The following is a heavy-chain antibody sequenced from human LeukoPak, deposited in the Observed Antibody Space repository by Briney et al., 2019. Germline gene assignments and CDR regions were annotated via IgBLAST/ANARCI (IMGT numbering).Heavy chain of an antibody. V-gene: IGHV3-23*01. CDR2: ISGSGGST. Sequence: GGSLRLSCAASGFTFSSYAMSWVRHAPGKGLEWVSAISGSGGSTYYADSVKGRFTISRDNSKNTVYLQMDSLRFEDAAVYYCARDLAYIRFDNWGQGTLVSVSS. CDR1: GFTFSSYA. J-gene: IGHJ4*02. CDR3: ARDLAYIRFDN. D-gene: IGHD1-1*01.